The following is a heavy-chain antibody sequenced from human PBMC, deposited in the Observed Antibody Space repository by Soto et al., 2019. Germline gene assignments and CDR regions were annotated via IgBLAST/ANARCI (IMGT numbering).Heavy chain of an antibody. D-gene: IGHD2-2*01. CDR2: ISGTGGST. Sequence: EVQLLESGGGLVQPGGSLRLSCAASGFTFSSYAMTWVRQAPGKGLEWVSAISGTGGSTYYADSVKGRFTISRDNSKNPLYLQMNSLRAEDTAVYYCAKMGLITVIVPAAMYNWFDPWGQGTLVTVSS. CDR3: AKMGLITVIVPAAMYNWFDP. J-gene: IGHJ5*02. CDR1: GFTFSSYA. V-gene: IGHV3-23*01.